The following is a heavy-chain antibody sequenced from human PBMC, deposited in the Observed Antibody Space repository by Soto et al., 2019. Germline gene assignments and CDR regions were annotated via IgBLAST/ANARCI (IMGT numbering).Heavy chain of an antibody. Sequence: QITLKESGPTLVKPTQTLTLTCTFSGFSLSTSGVGVGWIRQPPGKALEWLALIYWDDDKRYSPSLKSRLTIXXAASKNQVVLTMTTMDPVDTATYYCAHREYGGYVFCGQGTLVTVSS. CDR3: AHREYGGYVF. V-gene: IGHV2-5*02. D-gene: IGHD5-12*01. J-gene: IGHJ4*02. CDR1: GFSLSTSGVG. CDR2: IYWDDDK.